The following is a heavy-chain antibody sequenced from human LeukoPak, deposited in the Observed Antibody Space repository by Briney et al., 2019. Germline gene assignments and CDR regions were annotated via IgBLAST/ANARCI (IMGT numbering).Heavy chain of an antibody. CDR3: ARLGILGVIEGAFDI. D-gene: IGHD3-22*01. CDR1: GGSISSSSYY. J-gene: IGHJ3*02. CDR2: IYYSGST. Sequence: PSETLSLTCTVSGGSISSSSYYWGWIRQPPGKGLEWIGSIYYSGSTYYNPSLKSRVTISVDTSKNQFSLKLSSVTAADTAVYYCARLGILGVIEGAFDIWGQGAMVTVSS. V-gene: IGHV4-39*01.